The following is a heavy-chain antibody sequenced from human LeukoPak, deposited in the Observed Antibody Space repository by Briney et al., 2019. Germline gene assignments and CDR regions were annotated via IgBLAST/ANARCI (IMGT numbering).Heavy chain of an antibody. J-gene: IGHJ4*02. CDR2: ISRSSNTI. V-gene: IGHV3-48*02. D-gene: IGHD6-13*01. CDR3: ARDDHSSSWFGVDY. Sequence: PGGSLRLSCAASGFTFSNYSMNWVRQAPGKGLVWVSFISRSSNTIYYADSVKGRFTISRDNAKSSLYLQINSLRDEDTGVYYCARDDHSSSWFGVDYWGQGTLVTVSS. CDR1: GFTFSNYS.